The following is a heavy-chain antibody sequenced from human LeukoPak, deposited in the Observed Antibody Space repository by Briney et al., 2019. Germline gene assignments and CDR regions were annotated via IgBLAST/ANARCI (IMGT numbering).Heavy chain of an antibody. CDR2: IYYSGST. J-gene: IGHJ4*02. CDR1: GGSISSSSYY. V-gene: IGHV4-39*01. Sequence: SETLSLTCTVSGGSISSSSYYWGWIRQPPGKGLEWIGSIYYSGSTYYNPSLKSRVTISVGTSKNQFSLKLSSVTAADTAVYYCARHGRWFGEEWYYFDYWGQGTLVTVSS. D-gene: IGHD3-10*01. CDR3: ARHGRWFGEEWYYFDY.